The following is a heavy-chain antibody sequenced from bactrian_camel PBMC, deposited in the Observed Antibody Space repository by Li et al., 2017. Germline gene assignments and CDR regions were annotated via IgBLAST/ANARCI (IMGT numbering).Heavy chain of an antibody. D-gene: IGHD7*01. J-gene: IGHJ4*01. CDR3: AADFLQYCHGGRLTY. V-gene: IGHV3S26*01. Sequence: VQLVESGGGSVQAGGSLKLTCAASGFRYIDGYCMAWFRQAPGKEREGVAAVDNDDEFTYADSVKGRFTISKDNAKNTLDLQMNSLKPEDTAMYYCAADFLQYCHGGRLTYWGQGTQVTVS. CDR2: VDNDDEFT. CDR1: GFRYIDGYC.